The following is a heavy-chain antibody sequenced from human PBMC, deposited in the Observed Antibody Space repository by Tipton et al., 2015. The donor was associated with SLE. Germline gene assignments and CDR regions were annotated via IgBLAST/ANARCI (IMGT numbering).Heavy chain of an antibody. CDR3: ARAASTVDAFYYGMDV. CDR2: ISARGGIT. Sequence: LRLSCAASGFTFSTHAMSWVRQAPGKGLEWVSGISARGGITNYADSVKGRFTISRDNSKNTLFLQMNSLRAEDTAVYFCARAASTVDAFYYGMDVWGQGTTVTVS. J-gene: IGHJ6*02. CDR1: GFTFSTHA. D-gene: IGHD4-11*01. V-gene: IGHV3-23*01.